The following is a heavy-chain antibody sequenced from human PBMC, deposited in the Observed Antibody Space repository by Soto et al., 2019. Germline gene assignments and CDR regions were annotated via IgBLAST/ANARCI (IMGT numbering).Heavy chain of an antibody. CDR1: GYIFTSYD. CDR2: MNPISGNT. J-gene: IGHJ4*02. Sequence: QVQLVQSGAEVKKPGASVKVSCKASGYIFTSYDINWVRQATGQGLEWMGWMNPISGNTGYAQKFLGRVTLTRNTSTSTAYMGLSSLRSEDTAVYSCARGRYGSGWYYFDYWGQGTLVTVSS. V-gene: IGHV1-8*01. CDR3: ARGRYGSGWYYFDY. D-gene: IGHD6-19*01.